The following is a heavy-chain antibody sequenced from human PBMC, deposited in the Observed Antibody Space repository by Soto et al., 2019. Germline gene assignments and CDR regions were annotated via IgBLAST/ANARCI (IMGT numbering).Heavy chain of an antibody. D-gene: IGHD6-13*01. V-gene: IGHV3-48*01. J-gene: IGHJ6*03. CDR3: ARQPIAAPGRWYQYYMDV. CDR2: ISSSSSTI. Sequence: GGSLRLSCAASGFTFSSYSMNWVRQAPGKGLEWVSYISSSSSTIYYADSVKGRFTISRDNAKNSLYLQMNSLRAEDTAVYYCARQPIAAPGRWYQYYMDVWGTGTTVTVSS. CDR1: GFTFSSYS.